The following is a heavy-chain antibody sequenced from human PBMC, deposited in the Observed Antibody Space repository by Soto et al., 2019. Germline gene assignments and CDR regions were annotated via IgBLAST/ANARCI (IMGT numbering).Heavy chain of an antibody. Sequence: GGSLRLSCAASGFTFSDYYMSWIRQAPGKGLEWVSYISSSGSTIYYADSVKGRFTISRDNAKNTLYLQMNSLRAEDTAVYYCAKDLGIAAAGTAYYYGMDVWGQGTTVTVSS. CDR1: GFTFSDYY. CDR3: AKDLGIAAAGTAYYYGMDV. CDR2: ISSSGSTI. J-gene: IGHJ6*02. D-gene: IGHD6-13*01. V-gene: IGHV3-11*04.